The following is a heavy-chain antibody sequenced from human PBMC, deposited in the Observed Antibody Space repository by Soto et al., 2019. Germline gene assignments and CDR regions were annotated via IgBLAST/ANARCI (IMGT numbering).Heavy chain of an antibody. CDR1: GGSISSYY. CDR2: IYYSGST. V-gene: IGHV4-59*01. D-gene: IGHD4-4*01. J-gene: IGHJ6*03. Sequence: QVQLQESGPGLVKPSETLSLTCTVSGGSISSYYWSWIRQPPGKGMEWIGYIYYSGSTNYNPSLNSRVTISVDTSKNQFSLKLSSVTAADTAVYYCARDRGPYTSYRNSYYMDVWGKGTTVTVSS. CDR3: ARDRGPYTSYRNSYYMDV.